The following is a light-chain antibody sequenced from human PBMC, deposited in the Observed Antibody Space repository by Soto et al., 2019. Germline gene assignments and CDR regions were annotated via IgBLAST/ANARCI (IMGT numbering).Light chain of an antibody. J-gene: IGKJ4*01. Sequence: DIQMTQSPSSLSASVGDRVTITCRASQGISIYLAWYQQKPGQVPMVRIYAASTLQSGVPSRFSVSGSGTDFTLTISSLQPEDGATYYCQKYNSVPPFTFGGGTKVEIK. CDR2: AAS. V-gene: IGKV1-27*01. CDR3: QKYNSVPPFT. CDR1: QGISIY.